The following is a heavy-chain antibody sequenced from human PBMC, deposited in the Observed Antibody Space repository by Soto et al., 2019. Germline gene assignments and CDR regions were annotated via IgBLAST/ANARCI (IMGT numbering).Heavy chain of an antibody. Sequence: SETLSLTCAVSGGSISSGNWWSWVRQPPGKGLEWIGEIYHSGSTNYNPSLKSRVTISVDKSKNQFSLKLSSVTAADTAVYYCARAPYSSSWYRGGYYYYYGMDVWGQGTTVTVSS. CDR1: GGSISSGNW. CDR2: IYHSGST. V-gene: IGHV4-4*02. D-gene: IGHD6-13*01. J-gene: IGHJ6*02. CDR3: ARAPYSSSWYRGGYYYYYGMDV.